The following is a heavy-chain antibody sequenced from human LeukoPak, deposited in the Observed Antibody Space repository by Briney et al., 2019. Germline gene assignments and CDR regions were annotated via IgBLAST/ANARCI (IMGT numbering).Heavy chain of an antibody. V-gene: IGHV3-23*01. CDR1: GGSFSGYY. J-gene: IGHJ5*02. D-gene: IGHD6-19*01. Sequence: ETLSLTCAVYGGSFSGYYWSWIRQPPGKGLEWVSAISHDGMNAYYADSVEGRFTISRDNSKKTVSLEMSSLTAADTGVYYCAKDGAQYSSGPECDPRGQGALVTVSP. CDR2: ISHDGMNA. CDR3: AKDGAQYSSGPECDP.